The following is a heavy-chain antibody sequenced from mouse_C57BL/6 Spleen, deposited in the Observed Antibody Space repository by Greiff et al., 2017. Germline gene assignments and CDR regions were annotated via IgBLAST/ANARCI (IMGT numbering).Heavy chain of an antibody. D-gene: IGHD4-1*01. J-gene: IGHJ4*01. CDR2: FYPGSGSI. Sequence: QVQLQQSGAELVKPGASVKLSCKASGYTFTEYTIHWVKQRSGQGLEWIGWFYPGSGSIKYNEKFKDKATLTADKSSSTVYLELSRLTSEDSAVYFCARHVQLTGTYYYAMDYWGQGTSVTVSS. CDR3: ARHVQLTGTYYYAMDY. V-gene: IGHV1-62-2*01. CDR1: GYTFTEYT.